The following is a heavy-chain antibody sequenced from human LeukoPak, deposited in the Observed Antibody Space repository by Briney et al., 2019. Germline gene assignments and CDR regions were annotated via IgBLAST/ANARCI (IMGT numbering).Heavy chain of an antibody. D-gene: IGHD3-16*01. CDR1: GFTFTNYA. CDR3: AKLPAAGGDYVYMDS. J-gene: IGHJ4*02. V-gene: IGHV3-23*01. Sequence: PGGSLRLSCAASGFTFTNYAMTWVRQAPGKGLEWVSAIARSGGYTYYADSVRGRFTISRDNSKNTLYLQMGSLRAEDTAVYYCAKLPAAGGDYVYMDSWGQGTLVTVSS. CDR2: IARSGGYT.